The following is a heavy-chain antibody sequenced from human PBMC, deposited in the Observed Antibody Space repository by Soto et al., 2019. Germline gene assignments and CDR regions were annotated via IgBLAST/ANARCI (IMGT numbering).Heavy chain of an antibody. D-gene: IGHD6-19*01. J-gene: IGHJ4*02. CDR2: INANSGGT. Sequence: ASVKVSCKASGYTFSDYYMHWVRQAPGQGLEWMGWINANSGGTTYAQKFQGRVTMTRDTSISTAYMELSRLSSDDTAIYYCARLQIEVAGTNWGQGTLVTVSS. CDR3: ARLQIEVAGTN. CDR1: GYTFSDYY. V-gene: IGHV1-2*02.